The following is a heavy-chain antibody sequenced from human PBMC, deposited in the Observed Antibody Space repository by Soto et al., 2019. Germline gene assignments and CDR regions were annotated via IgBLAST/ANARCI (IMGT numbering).Heavy chain of an antibody. D-gene: IGHD6-13*01. V-gene: IGHV4-59*01. CDR1: GGSISSYY. CDR2: IYYSGST. J-gene: IGHJ6*02. Sequence: PSEALSLTCPVSGGSISSYYWSWLRQPPGKGLEWIGYIYYSGSTNYNPSLKSRVTITVDTTKNQFSLKLSSVTAADTAVYYCARMVKGYSSSWYGPLPYYYYGMDVWGQRTTVTVSS. CDR3: ARMVKGYSSSWYGPLPYYYYGMDV.